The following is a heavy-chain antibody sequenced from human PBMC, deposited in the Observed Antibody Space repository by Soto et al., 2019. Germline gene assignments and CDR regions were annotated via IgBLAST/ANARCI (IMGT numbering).Heavy chain of an antibody. J-gene: IGHJ5*02. D-gene: IGHD2-2*01. CDR1: GGSISSGTSY. CDR3: ARDGPRPGPASP. Sequence: SETLSLTCTVSGGSISSGTSYWSWIRQRPGKGLEWIGYILYSGSFYYTPSLKGRVILLTDTSKNQFTLKLSSVTAADTAVYYCARDGPRPGPASPWGHGTLVTVSS. CDR2: ILYSGSF. V-gene: IGHV4-31*03.